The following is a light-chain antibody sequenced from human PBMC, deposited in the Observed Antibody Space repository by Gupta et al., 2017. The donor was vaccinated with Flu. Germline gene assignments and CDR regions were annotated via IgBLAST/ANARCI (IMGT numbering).Light chain of an antibody. Sequence: KFMLTQPHSVSESPWTTVTISCTRSSGSIATNYVQWFHQRPGSSPTTVIDEENHRLSGVPAPFSGSIDSSSNSASLHITGLKTEDEAYDYGQFSDSDNRDFVFGGGTKLTVL. CDR1: SGSIATNY. CDR3: QFSDSDNRDFV. J-gene: IGLJ2*01. V-gene: IGLV6-57*01. CDR2: EEN.